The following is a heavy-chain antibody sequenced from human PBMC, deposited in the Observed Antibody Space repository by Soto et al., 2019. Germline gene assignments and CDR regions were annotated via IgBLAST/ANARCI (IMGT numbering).Heavy chain of an antibody. V-gene: IGHV3-23*01. Sequence: EVQLLESGGGLVQPGGSLRLSCAASGFTFSSYAMSWVRQAPGKGLEWVSAISGSGGSTYYADSVKGRFTISRDNSKNTLYLRMNSLRAEDTAVYYCAKSKQQLVPGPYYYYGMDVWGQGTTVTVSS. CDR3: AKSKQQLVPGPYYYYGMDV. J-gene: IGHJ6*02. CDR1: GFTFSSYA. CDR2: ISGSGGST. D-gene: IGHD6-13*01.